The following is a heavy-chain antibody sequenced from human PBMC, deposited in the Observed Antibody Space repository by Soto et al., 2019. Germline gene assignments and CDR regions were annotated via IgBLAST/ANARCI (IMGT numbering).Heavy chain of an antibody. CDR2: INPSGGST. CDR1: GYTFTSYY. D-gene: IGHD3-22*01. J-gene: IGHJ4*02. CDR3: ARDHPKGDYYDSSGHPALDY. Sequence: QVQLVQSGAEVKKPGASVKVSCKASGYTFTSYYMHWVRQAPGQGLEWMGIINPSGGSTSYAQKVQGRVTMTMDTSTSTVYMGLSSLRSEDTAVYYCARDHPKGDYYDSSGHPALDYWGQGTLVTVSS. V-gene: IGHV1-46*01.